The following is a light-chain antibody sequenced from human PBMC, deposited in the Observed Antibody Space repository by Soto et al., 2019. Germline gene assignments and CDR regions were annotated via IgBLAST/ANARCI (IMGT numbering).Light chain of an antibody. J-gene: IGKJ2*01. CDR3: QQYYTLPPT. CDR1: QDINNY. V-gene: IGKV1-33*01. Sequence: DIQMTQSPSSLSASVGDRVTITCQASQDINNYLVWYQQKPGKAPKLLIFEASSLETGVPSRFSGAASGTDFTFTISSLQPEDIATYYCQQYYTLPPTCGQGTKLEIK. CDR2: EAS.